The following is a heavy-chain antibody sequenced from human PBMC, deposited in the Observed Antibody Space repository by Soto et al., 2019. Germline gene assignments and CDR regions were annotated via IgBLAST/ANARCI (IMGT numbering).Heavy chain of an antibody. V-gene: IGHV4-59*01. J-gene: IGHJ6*03. Sequence: PSETLSLTCTVSGGSISSYYWSWIRQPPGKGLEWIGYIYYSGSTNYNPSLKSRVTISVDTSKNQFSLKLSSVTAADTAVYYCARDRAGWYGSGSYNNYYYSYMDVWGKGTTVTVSS. D-gene: IGHD3-10*01. CDR3: ARDRAGWYGSGSYNNYYYSYMDV. CDR1: GGSISSYY. CDR2: IYYSGST.